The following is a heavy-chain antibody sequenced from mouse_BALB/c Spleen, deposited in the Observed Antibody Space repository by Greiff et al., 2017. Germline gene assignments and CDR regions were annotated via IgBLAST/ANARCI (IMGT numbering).Heavy chain of an antibody. J-gene: IGHJ4*01. D-gene: IGHD3-1*01. V-gene: IGHV1-87*01. CDR1: GYTFTSYW. CDR2: IYPGDGDT. CDR3: ARGLRAMDY. Sequence: QVQLQQSGAELARPGASVKLSCKASGYTFTSYWMQWVKQRPGQGLEWIGAIYPGDGDTRYTQKFKGKATLTADKSSSTAYMQLSSLASEDSAVYYCARGLRAMDYWGQGTSVTVSS.